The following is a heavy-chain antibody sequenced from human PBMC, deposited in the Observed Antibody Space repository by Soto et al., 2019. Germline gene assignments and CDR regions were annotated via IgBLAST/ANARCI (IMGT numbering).Heavy chain of an antibody. CDR3: AKVPTWGSSSWYPFDY. V-gene: IGHV3-23*01. CDR2: ISGSGGSI. Sequence: EVQLLESGGGLVQPGGSLRLSCAASGFTFSSYAMSWVRQAPGKGLEWVSAISGSGGSIYYADSVKGRFTISRDNSKNTLYLQMNSLRAEDTAVYYCAKVPTWGSSSWYPFDYWGQGTLVTVSS. CDR1: GFTFSSYA. D-gene: IGHD6-13*01. J-gene: IGHJ4*02.